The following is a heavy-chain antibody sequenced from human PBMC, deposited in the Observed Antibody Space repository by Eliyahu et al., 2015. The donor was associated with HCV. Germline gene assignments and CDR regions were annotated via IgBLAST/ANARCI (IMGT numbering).Heavy chain of an antibody. D-gene: IGHD3-3*01. V-gene: IGHV3-48*01. Sequence: EVQLVESGGGLVQPGGSLRLSCAAXGFTFSXYSXNWVRQAPGKGLEWVSYISSSSSTIYYADSVKGRFTISRDNAKNSLYLQMNSLRAEDTAVYYCARDSNFGVVTLSYYYYYGMDVWGQGTTVTVSS. CDR1: GFTFSXYS. CDR3: ARDSNFGVVTLSYYYYYGMDV. CDR2: ISSSSSTI. J-gene: IGHJ6*02.